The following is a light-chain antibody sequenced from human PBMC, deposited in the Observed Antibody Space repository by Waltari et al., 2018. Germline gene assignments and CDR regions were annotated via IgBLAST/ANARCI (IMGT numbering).Light chain of an antibody. CDR1: QSVSSN. CDR3: QQYNSWPGIT. V-gene: IGKV3-15*01. Sequence: EIVMTQSPATLSVSPGERATLSCRASQSVSSNLAWYQQKPGQAPRRLIYGASTRATGIPARFSGSGSGTEFTLTISSLQSEDFAVYYCQQYNSWPGITFGPGTKVDIK. CDR2: GAS. J-gene: IGKJ3*01.